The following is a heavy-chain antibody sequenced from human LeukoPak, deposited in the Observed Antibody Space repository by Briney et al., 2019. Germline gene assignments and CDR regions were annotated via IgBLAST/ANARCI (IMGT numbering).Heavy chain of an antibody. CDR1: GLILSSYG. CDR3: ARDVHYSSSWFYYYYGMDV. V-gene: IGHV3-33*01. Sequence: SGGSLRLSCAASGLILSSYGIHWVRQAPGKGLEWVAVIWYDGTNIYYGDSVKGRFSISRDNAKNSLYLQMNSLRAEDTAVYYCARDVHYSSSWFYYYYGMDVWGQGTTVTVSS. D-gene: IGHD6-13*01. J-gene: IGHJ6*02. CDR2: IWYDGTNI.